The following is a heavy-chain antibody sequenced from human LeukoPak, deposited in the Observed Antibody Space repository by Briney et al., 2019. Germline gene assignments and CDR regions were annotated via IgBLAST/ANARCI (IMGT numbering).Heavy chain of an antibody. CDR2: ISGSGGDST. CDR1: GFTFRNYA. J-gene: IGHJ4*02. CDR3: VKGLQWELPFDC. D-gene: IGHD1-26*01. V-gene: IGHV3-23*01. Sequence: GGSLRLSCAASGFTFRNYAMTWVRQAPGKGLKWVSAISGSGGDSTYYADSVRGRFTISRDNSKNTLYLQMDSLRVEDTAVYYCVKGLQWELPFDCWGQGTLVAVSS.